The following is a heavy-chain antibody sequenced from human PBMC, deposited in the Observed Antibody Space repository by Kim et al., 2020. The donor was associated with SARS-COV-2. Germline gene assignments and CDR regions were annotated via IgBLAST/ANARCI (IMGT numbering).Heavy chain of an antibody. V-gene: IGHV7-4-1*02. Sequence: ASVKVSCKPSGYTFTIYAMNWVRQAPGQGLEWMGWINTNTGNPTYAQGFTGRFVFSLDTSVSTAYLQISSLKAEDTAVYYCARVGEDYFFDYWGQGTLVTVSS. CDR3: ARVGEDYFFDY. J-gene: IGHJ4*02. CDR1: GYTFTIYA. CDR2: INTNTGNP. D-gene: IGHD2-21*01.